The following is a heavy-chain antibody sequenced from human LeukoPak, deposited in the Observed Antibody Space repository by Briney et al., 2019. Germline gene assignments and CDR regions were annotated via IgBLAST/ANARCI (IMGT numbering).Heavy chain of an antibody. CDR1: GYSFTAYY. Sequence: ASVKVSCKPSGYSFTAYYMHWVRQAPGQGLEWMGWVNPNSGGTKNAQTFQDRVTMTRDTSISTAYMEVTRLRFDDAAVYYCARGPSVAGPTAFWYFDLWGRGTLVTVSS. J-gene: IGHJ2*01. V-gene: IGHV1-2*02. D-gene: IGHD6-6*01. CDR2: VNPNSGGT. CDR3: ARGPSVAGPTAFWYFDL.